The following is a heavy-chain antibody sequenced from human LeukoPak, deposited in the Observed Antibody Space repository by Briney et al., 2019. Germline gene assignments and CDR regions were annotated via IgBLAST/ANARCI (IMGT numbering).Heavy chain of an antibody. CDR3: TLLDTVTRNFDY. CDR1: GFSLSTGGVG. CDR2: IYWDDDK. D-gene: IGHD4-17*01. J-gene: IGHJ4*02. V-gene: IGHV2-5*02. Sequence: SGPTLVKPTQTLTLTCTFSGFSLSTGGVGVGWIRQPPGKAPEWLALIYWDDDKRYSPSLKSRLTITKDTSKNQVVLTITNMDPVDTATYYCTLLDTVTRNFDYWGQGTLVTVSS.